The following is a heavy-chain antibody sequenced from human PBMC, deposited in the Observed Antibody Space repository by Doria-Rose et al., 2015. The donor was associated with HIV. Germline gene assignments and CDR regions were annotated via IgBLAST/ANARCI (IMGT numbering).Heavy chain of an antibody. V-gene: IGHV4-59*01. CDR1: GGSISHCY. CDR3: ARVLSGTYDY. CDR2: IFYTGST. Sequence: QVQLQESGPGLVKPSETLSLTCSVSGGSISHCYWSRIRQPPGKGLEYIGDIFYTGSTNYSTSLKSRVSISIDTSKNKFSLGLSSVTAADTAVYYCARVLSGTYDYWGQGTLVTVSS. D-gene: IGHD1-26*01. J-gene: IGHJ4*02.